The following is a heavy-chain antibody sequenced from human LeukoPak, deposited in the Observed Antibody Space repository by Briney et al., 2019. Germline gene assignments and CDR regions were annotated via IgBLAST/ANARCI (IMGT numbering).Heavy chain of an antibody. CDR3: TRHMNGNYGLH. V-gene: IGHV5-51*01. CDR2: IYPSDSDT. CDR1: GDSFTSYW. J-gene: IGHJ4*02. D-gene: IGHD1-7*01. Sequence: GESLKISCKGSGDSFTSYWIGWVRQMPGKGLEWMGIIYPSDSDTRYSPSFQGQVTISADKSIGTAYLQWSSLKASDTAMYYCTRHMNGNYGLHWGQGTLVTVSS.